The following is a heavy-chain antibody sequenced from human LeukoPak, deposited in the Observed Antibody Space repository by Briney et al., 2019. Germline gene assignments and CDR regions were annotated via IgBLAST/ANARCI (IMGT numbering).Heavy chain of an antibody. CDR3: ARATPSMDYDXWSGYXXXXXY. Sequence: ASVKVSCKASGYAFTGYYMHWVRQAPGQGLEWMGWINPNSGGTNYAQKFQGRVTMTRDPSISTAYMELSRLRSDDTAVYYCARATPSMDYDXWSGYXXXXXYWGQGTLXTVSS. CDR1: GYAFTGYY. J-gene: IGHJ4*02. V-gene: IGHV1-2*02. CDR2: INPNSGGT. D-gene: IGHD3-3*01.